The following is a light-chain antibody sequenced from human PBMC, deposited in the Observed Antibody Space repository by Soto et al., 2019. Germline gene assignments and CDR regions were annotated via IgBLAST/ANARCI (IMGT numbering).Light chain of an antibody. Sequence: QSVLTQPPSASGTPGQRVTISCSGSSSNIGSNYVYWYQQLPGTAPKLLIYRNNQRPSGVPDRFSGSKSGTSASLAISGLRSEDEANYYCAAWYDSLSGVVSGGGTQLTVL. CDR3: AAWYDSLSGVV. J-gene: IGLJ3*02. CDR2: RNN. V-gene: IGLV1-47*01. CDR1: SSNIGSNY.